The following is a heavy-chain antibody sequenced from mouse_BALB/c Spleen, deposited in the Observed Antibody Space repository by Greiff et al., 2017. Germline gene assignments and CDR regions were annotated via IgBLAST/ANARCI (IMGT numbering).Heavy chain of an antibody. CDR1: GFTFSSYA. CDR2: ISSGGST. Sequence: EVKVVESGGGLVKPGGSLKLSCAASGFTFSSYAMSWVRQTPEKRLEWVASISSGGSTYYPDSVKARCTISRDNARNILYLQMSSLRSEDTAMYYCARVAGSPYFDYWGQGTTLTVSS. V-gene: IGHV5-6-5*01. D-gene: IGHD6-2*01. CDR3: ARVAGSPYFDY. J-gene: IGHJ2*01.